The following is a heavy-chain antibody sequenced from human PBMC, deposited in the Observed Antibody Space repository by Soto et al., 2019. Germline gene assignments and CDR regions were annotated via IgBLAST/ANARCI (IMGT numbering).Heavy chain of an antibody. J-gene: IGHJ5*02. CDR2: IYWDDDK. V-gene: IGHV2-5*02. CDR1: GFSISTSGVG. CDR3: ARADYADYRSGRWYDP. D-gene: IGHD4-17*01. Sequence: QITLKESGPTLVKPTQTLTLTCTFSGFSISTSGVGVGWIRQPPGKALEWLALIYWDDDKRYSPSLKSRLTITKDTSKNQVVLTMTNMDPVDTATYYCARADYADYRSGRWYDPWGQGTLVTVSA.